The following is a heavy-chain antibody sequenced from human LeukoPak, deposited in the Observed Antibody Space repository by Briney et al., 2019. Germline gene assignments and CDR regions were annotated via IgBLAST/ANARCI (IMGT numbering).Heavy chain of an antibody. CDR3: ARQQNYYDSSGYRSYGMDV. CDR2: IYHSGST. V-gene: IGHV4-59*08. Sequence: SETLSLTCTVSGGSISSYDWSWIRQPPGKGLEWIGYIYHSGSTNYNPSLKSRVTISVDTSKKQFSLKLRSVTAADTAIYYCARQQNYYDSSGYRSYGMDVWGQGTTVTVSS. J-gene: IGHJ6*02. D-gene: IGHD3-22*01. CDR1: GGSISSYD.